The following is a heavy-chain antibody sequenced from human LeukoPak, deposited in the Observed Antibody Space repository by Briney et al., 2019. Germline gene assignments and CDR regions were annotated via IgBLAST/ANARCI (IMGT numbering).Heavy chain of an antibody. CDR2: ISSSSSTI. V-gene: IGHV3-48*02. CDR1: GFTFSSYS. CDR3: LGCFNWNPYYYYGMDV. D-gene: IGHD1-20*01. Sequence: GRSLRLSCAASGFTFSSYSMNWVRQAPGKGLEWGSYISSSSSTIYYADSVKGRFTISRDHAKNSLYLQMNSLRDEDTAVYYCLGCFNWNPYYYYGMDVWAKGPRSPSP. J-gene: IGHJ6*02.